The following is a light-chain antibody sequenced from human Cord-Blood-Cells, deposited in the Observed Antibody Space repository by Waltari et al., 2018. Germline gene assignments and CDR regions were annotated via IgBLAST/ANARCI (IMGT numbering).Light chain of an antibody. CDR2: EGS. CDR1: SSDVGSYNL. V-gene: IGLV2-23*01. CDR3: CSYAGSSTP. Sequence: QSALTQPASVSGSPGQSITISCTGTSSDVGSYNLVSWYQQHPGKAPKLMIYEGSKRPSGVSNRFPGSKSGNTASLTISGLQAEDEADYYCCSYAGSSTPFGGGTKLTVL. J-gene: IGLJ2*01.